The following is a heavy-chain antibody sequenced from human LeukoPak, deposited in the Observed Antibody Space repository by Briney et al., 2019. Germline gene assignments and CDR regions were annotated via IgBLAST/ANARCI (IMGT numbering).Heavy chain of an antibody. V-gene: IGHV3-11*01. CDR2: ISSSGSTI. Sequence: GGSLRLSCAASGFTFSDYYMSWIRQAPGKGLEWVSYISSSGSTIYYADSVKGRFTISRDNAKNSLYLQMNSLRAEDTAVYYCARDLEATRPPGEEQSAFDYWGQGTLVTVSS. D-gene: IGHD3-16*01. J-gene: IGHJ4*02. CDR1: GFTFSDYY. CDR3: ARDLEATRPPGEEQSAFDY.